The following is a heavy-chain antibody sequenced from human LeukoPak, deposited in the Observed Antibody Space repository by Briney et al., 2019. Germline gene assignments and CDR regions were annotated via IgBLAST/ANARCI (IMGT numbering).Heavy chain of an antibody. V-gene: IGHV3-30*18. CDR1: GFTFNNYG. Sequence: PGGSLRLSCAASGFTFNNYGMHWVRQAPGKGLDWVAVISYDGSNKYYADSVKGRFTISRDNSKNTLYLQMNSLRAEDTAVYYCAKDHTTGYYGMDVWGKGTTVTVFS. D-gene: IGHD1-1*01. CDR2: ISYDGSNK. CDR3: AKDHTTGYYGMDV. J-gene: IGHJ6*04.